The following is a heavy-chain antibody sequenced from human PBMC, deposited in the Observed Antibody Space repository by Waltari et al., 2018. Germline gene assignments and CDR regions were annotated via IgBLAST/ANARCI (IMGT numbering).Heavy chain of an antibody. J-gene: IGHJ4*02. CDR3: ARTRGSYRQAHFDY. CDR2: ISSSSSTI. Sequence: EVQLVESGGGWVQPGGSLRLSGAASGATFSSYSRNWVRQAPGKGLEWVSYISSSSSTIYYADSGKGRFTISRDNAKNSLYLQMNSLRAEDTAVYYCARTRGSYRQAHFDYWGQGTLVTVSS. D-gene: IGHD3-16*02. CDR1: GATFSSYS. V-gene: IGHV3-48*04.